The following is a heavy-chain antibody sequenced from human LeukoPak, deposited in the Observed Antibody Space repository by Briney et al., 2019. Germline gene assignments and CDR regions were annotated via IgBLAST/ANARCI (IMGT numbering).Heavy chain of an antibody. J-gene: IGHJ4*02. CDR3: AKGGIIVGATTPFDY. D-gene: IGHD1-26*01. V-gene: IGHV3-23*01. Sequence: PGGSLRLSCAASGFTFSSYAMSWVRQAPGKGLEWVSAISGSGGSTYYADSVKGRFTISRGNSKNTLYLQMNSLRAEDTAVYYCAKGGIIVGATTPFDYWGQGTLVTVSS. CDR2: ISGSGGST. CDR1: GFTFSSYA.